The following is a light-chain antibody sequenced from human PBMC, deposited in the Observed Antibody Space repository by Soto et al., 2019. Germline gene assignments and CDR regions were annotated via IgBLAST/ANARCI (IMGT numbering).Light chain of an antibody. Sequence: QTVVTQEPSLTVSPGGSVTLTCTSSSGEVTSCNYLNWYQQQPGQAPKALIYSTSNKHSWTPARFSGSLLGGKAALTLSGVQPEDEAEYYCLLYYGGAPGVFGGGTKVTVL. CDR3: LLYYGGAPGV. J-gene: IGLJ2*01. CDR1: SGEVTSCNY. CDR2: STS. V-gene: IGLV7-43*01.